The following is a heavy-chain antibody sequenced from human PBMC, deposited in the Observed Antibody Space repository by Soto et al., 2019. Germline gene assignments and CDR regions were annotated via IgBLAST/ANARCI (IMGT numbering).Heavy chain of an antibody. D-gene: IGHD6-13*01. J-gene: IGHJ4*02. CDR3: AKDGSSWYEAVGRGNED. Sequence: EVQLLESGGGLVQPGGSLRLSCAASGFTFSSCAINWVRQAPGMGLEWVSGISGSGGSTYYADSVKGRFTISRDNSKNTVWLQMNSLRGEDTAVYYCAKDGSSWYEAVGRGNEDWGQGTLVTVSS. V-gene: IGHV3-23*01. CDR1: GFTFSSCA. CDR2: ISGSGGST.